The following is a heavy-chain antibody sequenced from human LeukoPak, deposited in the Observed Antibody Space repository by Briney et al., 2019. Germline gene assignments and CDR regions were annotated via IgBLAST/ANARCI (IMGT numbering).Heavy chain of an antibody. CDR1: GDSIRNYY. CDR3: AREYSSGYYQYFDY. Sequence: PSETLSLTCTVSGDSIRNYYWNGMRESPGGGLEGIGYIYYSGSTKYTPSLQSRVTISVDSSKKPFSLKLNSVTAADTAVYFCAREYSSGYYQYFDYWGQGTLVTVSS. CDR2: IYYSGST. V-gene: IGHV4-59*13. D-gene: IGHD3-22*01. J-gene: IGHJ4*02.